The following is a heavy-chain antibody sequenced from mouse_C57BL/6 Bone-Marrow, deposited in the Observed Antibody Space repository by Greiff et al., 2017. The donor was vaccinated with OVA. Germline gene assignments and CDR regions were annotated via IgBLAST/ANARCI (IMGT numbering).Heavy chain of an antibody. CDR3: AKRAYYSNANDY. J-gene: IGHJ4*01. CDR1: GFTFSSYG. CDR2: ISSGGSYT. Sequence: EVQLVESGGDLVKPGGSLKLSCAASGFTFSSYGMSWVRQTPDKRLEWVATISSGGSYTYYPDSVKGRFTISRDNAKNTLYLQMSSLKSGDTAMYYCAKRAYYSNANDYWGQGTTVTVSS. V-gene: IGHV5-6*01. D-gene: IGHD2-5*01.